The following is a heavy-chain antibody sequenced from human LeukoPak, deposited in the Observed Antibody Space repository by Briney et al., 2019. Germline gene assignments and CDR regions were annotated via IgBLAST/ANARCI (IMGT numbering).Heavy chain of an antibody. J-gene: IGHJ5*02. V-gene: IGHV1-2*02. CDR2: INPNSGGT. CDR1: GYTFTGYY. D-gene: IGHD3-9*01. CDR3: ARVGNVLRYFDWLQDYRIWFDP. Sequence: ASVKVSCKASGYTFTGYYMHWVRLAPGQGLEWMGWINPNSGGTNYAQKFQGRVTMTRDTSISTAYMELSRLRSDDTAVYYCARVGNVLRYFDWLQDYRIWFDPWGQGTLVTVSS.